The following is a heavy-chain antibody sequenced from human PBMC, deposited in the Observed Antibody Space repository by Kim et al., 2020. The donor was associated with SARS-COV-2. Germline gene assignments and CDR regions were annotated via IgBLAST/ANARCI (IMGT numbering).Heavy chain of an antibody. D-gene: IGHD5-18*01. CDR2: IYSGGST. J-gene: IGHJ6*02. CDR1: GFTVSSNY. Sequence: GGSLRLSCAASGFTVSSNYMSWVRQAPGKGLEWVSVIYSGGSTYYADSVKGRFTISRDNSKNTLYLQMNSLRAEDTAVYYCARHFPYYSYGYSPDYYGMDVWGQGTTVTVSS. CDR3: ARHFPYYSYGYSPDYYGMDV. V-gene: IGHV3-66*02.